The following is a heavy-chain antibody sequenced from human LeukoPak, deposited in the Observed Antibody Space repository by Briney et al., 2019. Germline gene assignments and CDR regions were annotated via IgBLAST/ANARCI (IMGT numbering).Heavy chain of an antibody. V-gene: IGHV3-23*01. J-gene: IGHJ4*02. CDR3: ARRSLSGTYYFDY. CDR1: GFTFNSYG. CDR2: ISGNGGNT. Sequence: GGSLRLSCAASGFTFNSYGMSWVRQAPGKGLEWVSSISGNGGNTYYADSVKGRFTISIDNSKNTLYLQMNSLRAEDTAIYYCARRSLSGTYYFDYWGQGTLVTVSS. D-gene: IGHD1-1*01.